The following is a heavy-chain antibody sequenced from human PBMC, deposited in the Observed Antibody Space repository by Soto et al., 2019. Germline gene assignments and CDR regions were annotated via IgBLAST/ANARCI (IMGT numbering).Heavy chain of an antibody. V-gene: IGHV4-31*03. CDR2: IYYSGNT. CDR1: GGSISNVGYY. CDR3: ARDLASSDYYRGAFDI. D-gene: IGHD2-21*02. J-gene: IGHJ3*02. Sequence: SETLSLTYTVSGGSISNVGYYWSWIRQHPGKGLEWIGYIYYSGNTYYNPSLKSRVTISVDTSKNQFSLRLSSVTAADTAVYYCARDLASSDYYRGAFDIWGRGTMVTVSS.